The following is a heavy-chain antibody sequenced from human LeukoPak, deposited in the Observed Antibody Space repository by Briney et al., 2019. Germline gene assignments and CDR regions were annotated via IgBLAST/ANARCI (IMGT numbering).Heavy chain of an antibody. CDR1: GFTFDDYA. Sequence: QTGGSLRLSCAASGFTFDDYAMHWVRQAPGKGLEWISYINSGSSNIYYADSVKGRFAISRDNAKNSVYLHMNSLRAEDSAVYYCARDRLRVDYWGQGILVTVSS. J-gene: IGHJ4*02. CDR2: INSGSSNI. D-gene: IGHD2-21*02. CDR3: ARDRLRVDY. V-gene: IGHV3-48*04.